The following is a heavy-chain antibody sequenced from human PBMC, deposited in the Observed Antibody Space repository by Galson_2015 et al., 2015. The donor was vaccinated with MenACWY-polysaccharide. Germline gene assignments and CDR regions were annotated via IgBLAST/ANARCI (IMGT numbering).Heavy chain of an antibody. V-gene: IGHV3-66*04. CDR3: ARQVSSSSTYDH. D-gene: IGHD2-2*01. CDR2: FYSGGTT. J-gene: IGHJ4*02. Sequence: SLRLSCAASGFTVRSSYMNWVRQAPGKGLEWVSAFYSGGTTYDADSLMGGFSIFRDNCTDTLYLQMNSLRDGDKAVYYCARQVSSSSTYDHWGQGNLVPGSS. CDR1: GFTVRSSY.